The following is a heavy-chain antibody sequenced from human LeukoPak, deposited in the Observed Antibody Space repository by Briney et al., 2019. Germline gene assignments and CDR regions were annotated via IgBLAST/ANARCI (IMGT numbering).Heavy chain of an antibody. CDR2: ISGSSTYT. CDR1: GFTFSDYY. CDR3: ARSWNVDWFAS. V-gene: IGHV3-11*03. Sequence: PGGSLRLSCAAPGFTFSDYYMTWIRQAPGKGLEWVSYISGSSTYTNYADSVKGRFTISRDNGKNAVSLQMNSLKGEDTAVYYCARSWNVDWFASWGQGTLVTVSS. J-gene: IGHJ5*01. D-gene: IGHD1-1*01.